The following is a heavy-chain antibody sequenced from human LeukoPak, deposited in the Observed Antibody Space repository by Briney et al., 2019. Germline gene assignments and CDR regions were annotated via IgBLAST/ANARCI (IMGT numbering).Heavy chain of an antibody. CDR1: GFTFSGYP. J-gene: IGHJ4*02. CDR3: ARGDLFLSSDY. V-gene: IGHV3-30-3*01. CDR2: ISYDGSNK. D-gene: IGHD6-6*01. Sequence: GGSLRLSCAASGFTFSGYPIHWVRQAPGKGLEWVAVISYDGSNKYYADSVKGRFTISRDNSKNTLYLQMNSLRAEDTAVYYCARGDLFLSSDYWGQGTLVTVSS.